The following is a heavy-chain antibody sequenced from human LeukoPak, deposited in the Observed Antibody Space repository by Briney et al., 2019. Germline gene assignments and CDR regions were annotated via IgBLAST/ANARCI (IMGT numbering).Heavy chain of an antibody. CDR3: ARAGFGTAYNRFYNYMDV. D-gene: IGHD3-16*01. CDR1: NYPITSDYY. CDR2: IFHSWMA. J-gene: IGHJ6*03. V-gene: IGHV4-38-2*01. Sequence: SETLSLTFVGSNYPITSDYYWVWIRPPPGEGLEWIGQIFHSWMAHYNPSLCGRVTMSVDRSRSQFSVHLNSVTAADTAVYYCARAGFGTAYNRFYNYMDVWGKGTTVTASS.